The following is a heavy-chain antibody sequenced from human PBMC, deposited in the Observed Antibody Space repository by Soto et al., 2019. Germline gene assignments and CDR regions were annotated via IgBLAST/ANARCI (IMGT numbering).Heavy chain of an antibody. CDR1: GFTFSSYG. D-gene: IGHD4-17*01. J-gene: IGHJ6*02. CDR3: AKSAELGDYGDYYYYGMDV. Sequence: QVQLVESGGGVVQPGRSLRLSCAASGFTFSSYGMHWVRQAPGKGLEWVAVISYDGSNKYYADSVKGRFTISRDNSKNTLYLQMNSASAEDTAVYYCAKSAELGDYGDYYYYGMDVWVQGTTVTVSS. CDR2: ISYDGSNK. V-gene: IGHV3-30*18.